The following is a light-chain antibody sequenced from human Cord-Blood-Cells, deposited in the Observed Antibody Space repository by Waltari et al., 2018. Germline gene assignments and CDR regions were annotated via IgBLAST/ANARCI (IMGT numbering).Light chain of an antibody. Sequence: SALTQPRSVSGSPGQSVTISCTGPSSDVGGYNYVPSYQQHPGKAPKLMIYDVSKRPSGVPDRFSGSKSGNTASLTISGLQAEDEADYYCCSYAGSYTFYVVFGGGTKLTVL. J-gene: IGLJ2*01. V-gene: IGLV2-11*01. CDR1: SSDVGGYNY. CDR3: CSYAGSYTFYVV. CDR2: DVS.